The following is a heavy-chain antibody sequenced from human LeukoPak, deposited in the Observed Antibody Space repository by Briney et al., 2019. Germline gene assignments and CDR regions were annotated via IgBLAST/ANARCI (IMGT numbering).Heavy chain of an antibody. V-gene: IGHV1-46*01. CDR2: INPSSGST. J-gene: IGHJ5*02. Sequence: GASVKVSYKASGYTFTSYYMHWVRQAPGQGLEWMGIINPSSGSTTYAQKFQGRVTMTSDMSTSTVYMELSSLRSEDTAVYYCARAYDYISWFDRWGQGTLVTVSS. CDR3: ARAYDYISWFDR. CDR1: GYTFTSYY. D-gene: IGHD4-11*01.